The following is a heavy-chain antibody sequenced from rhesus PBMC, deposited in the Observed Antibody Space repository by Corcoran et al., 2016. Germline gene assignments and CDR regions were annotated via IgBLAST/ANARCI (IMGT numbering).Heavy chain of an antibody. Sequence: HVQLQESGPGLVKPSETPSLTCAVSGYSTSRGSGWSWKRHPPRQGLEWIGYIGGSSGSTNYNPSLKSRVTISKDTSKNQFSLKLSSVTAADTAVYYCARVGGLRYENFDYWGQGVLVTVSS. CDR3: ARVGGLRYENFDY. D-gene: IGHD4-29*01. J-gene: IGHJ4*01. CDR2: IGGSSGST. V-gene: IGHV4-127*01. CDR1: GYSTSRGSG.